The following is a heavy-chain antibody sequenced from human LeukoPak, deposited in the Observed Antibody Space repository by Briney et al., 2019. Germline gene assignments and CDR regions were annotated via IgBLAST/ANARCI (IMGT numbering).Heavy chain of an antibody. CDR2: IYYSGST. Sequence: SETLSLTCTVSGGSISSYYWSWIRQPPGKGLEWIGYIYYSGSTNYNPSLKSRVTMSVDTSKNQFSLKLSSVTAADTAVYYCARGGYTSSWPLGYWGQGTLVTVSS. CDR3: ARGGYTSSWPLGY. J-gene: IGHJ4*02. D-gene: IGHD6-13*01. V-gene: IGHV4-59*01. CDR1: GGSISSYY.